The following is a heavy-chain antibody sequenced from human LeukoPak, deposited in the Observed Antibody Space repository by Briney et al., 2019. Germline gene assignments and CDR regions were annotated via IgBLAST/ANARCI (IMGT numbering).Heavy chain of an antibody. V-gene: IGHV1-69*04. Sequence: SVKVSCKASGGTFSSYAISWVRQAPGQGLEWMGRIIPILGIANYAQKFQGRVTITADKSTSTAYMELSSLRSEDTAVYYCARDSRRDGYNADYWGQGTLVIVSS. J-gene: IGHJ4*02. CDR3: ARDSRRDGYNADY. CDR1: GGTFSSYA. CDR2: IIPILGIA. D-gene: IGHD5-24*01.